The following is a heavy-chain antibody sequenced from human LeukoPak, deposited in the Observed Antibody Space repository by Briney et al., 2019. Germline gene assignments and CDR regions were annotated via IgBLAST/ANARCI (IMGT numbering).Heavy chain of an antibody. CDR1: SGSFSGYY. D-gene: IGHD3-22*01. V-gene: IGHV4-34*01. Sequence: SETLSLTCAVYSGSFSGYYWSWIRQPPGKGLEWIGEINHSGSTNYNPSLKSRVTISVDTSKNQFSLKLSSVTAADTAVYYCARGPYYYDSSGYYYSDYYFDYRGQGTLVTVSS. CDR2: INHSGST. J-gene: IGHJ4*02. CDR3: ARGPYYYDSSGYYYSDYYFDY.